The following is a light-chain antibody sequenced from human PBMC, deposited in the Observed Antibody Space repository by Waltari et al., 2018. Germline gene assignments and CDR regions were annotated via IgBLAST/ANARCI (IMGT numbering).Light chain of an antibody. V-gene: IGLV2-14*03. Sequence: QSALTQPASVSGSPGQAIPISCHGTSSYVVGSNYVPWYQQHPGKVPKLMIYDVSNRPSGVSNRFSGSKSGNTASLTISGLQAEDEADYYCSSYTSSSTRVFGGGTKLTVL. CDR1: SSYVVGSNY. J-gene: IGLJ3*02. CDR3: SSYTSSSTRV. CDR2: DVS.